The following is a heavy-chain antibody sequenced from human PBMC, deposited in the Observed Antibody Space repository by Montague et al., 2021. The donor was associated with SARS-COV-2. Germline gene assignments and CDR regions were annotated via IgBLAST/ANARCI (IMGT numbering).Heavy chain of an antibody. CDR1: GESIGSGSYY. CDR3: ARAPDDYGTFGY. J-gene: IGHJ4*02. D-gene: IGHD4-17*01. V-gene: IGHV4-61*02. Sequence: TLSLTCSVSGESIGSGSYYWSWIRRAAGEGLEWIGRIYTSGRTDYNPSLINRVIISLDTSKNQFSLKLSSLTTADTGVYYCARAPDDYGTFGYWGQGIRSSSPQ. CDR2: IYTSGRT.